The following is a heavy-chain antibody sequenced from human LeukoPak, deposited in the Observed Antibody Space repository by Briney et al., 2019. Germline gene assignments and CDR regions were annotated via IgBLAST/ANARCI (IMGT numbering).Heavy chain of an antibody. J-gene: IGHJ6*02. D-gene: IGHD3-3*01. CDR1: RYTFTSYG. CDR3: ARRPRSGYYYYYGMDV. Sequence: AATVKVSCKASRYTFTSYGIRWVRPAPGHGLEWMGCISAYNGNTNYAQKLQDRVTITTDTSTSTAYMELRSLRSDDTAVYYCARRPRSGYYYYYGMDVWGQGTTVTVSS. V-gene: IGHV1-18*01. CDR2: ISAYNGNT.